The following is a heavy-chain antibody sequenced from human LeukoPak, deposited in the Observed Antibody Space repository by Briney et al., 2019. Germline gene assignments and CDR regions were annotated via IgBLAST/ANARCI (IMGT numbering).Heavy chain of an antibody. CDR3: AKCQRAVGANDY. CDR1: GFTFNTYA. V-gene: IGHV3-23*01. D-gene: IGHD1-26*01. Sequence: GGSLRLSCAASGFTFNTYAMSWVRQAPGQGLEWVSAISGSGDGTYYADSVKGRFTTSRDNSKNTLYLHMNSLRAEDTAVYYCAKCQRAVGANDYWGQGTLVTVSS. CDR2: ISGSGDGT. J-gene: IGHJ4*02.